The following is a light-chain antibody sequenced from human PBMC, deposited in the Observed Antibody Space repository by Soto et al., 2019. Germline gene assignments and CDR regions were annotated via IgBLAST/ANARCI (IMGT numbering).Light chain of an antibody. V-gene: IGKV3-15*01. CDR2: GAS. Sequence: EIVMTQSPATLSVSPGERATLSCRASQSVSSNLAWYQQKPGQAPRLLIYGASTRATGIPARFSGSGSGTEFTLTISSLQSEDVAVDYCQQYNNWPPVWTFGQGTKVDIK. CDR3: QQYNNWPPVWT. J-gene: IGKJ1*01. CDR1: QSVSSN.